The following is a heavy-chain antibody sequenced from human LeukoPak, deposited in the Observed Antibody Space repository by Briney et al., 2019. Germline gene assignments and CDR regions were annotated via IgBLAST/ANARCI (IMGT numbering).Heavy chain of an antibody. V-gene: IGHV3-74*01. D-gene: IGHD3-10*01. CDR2: INSDSLDI. J-gene: IGHJ2*01. Sequence: GGSLRLSCEASGFPFSDYWMHLVRQAPGKRLVRFSLINSDSLDIKYAASVKGRFTISRDNAKNTLYLQMNNLRAEDTAVYYCARGKAGDDTNWFADLWGRGTLVTVSS. CDR3: ARGKAGDDTNWFADL. CDR1: GFPFSDYW.